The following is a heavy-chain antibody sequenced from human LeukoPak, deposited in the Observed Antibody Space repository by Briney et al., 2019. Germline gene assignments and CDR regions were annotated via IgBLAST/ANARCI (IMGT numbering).Heavy chain of an antibody. J-gene: IGHJ4*02. CDR1: GFTFSSYS. Sequence: GGSLRLSCAASGFTFSSYSMNWVRQAPGKGLEWVSSISSSSSYICYADSVKGRFTISRDNAKNSLYLQMNSLRAEDTAVYYCARDQRWLHYFDYWGQGTLVTVSS. D-gene: IGHD6-19*01. CDR3: ARDQRWLHYFDY. CDR2: ISSSSSYI. V-gene: IGHV3-21*01.